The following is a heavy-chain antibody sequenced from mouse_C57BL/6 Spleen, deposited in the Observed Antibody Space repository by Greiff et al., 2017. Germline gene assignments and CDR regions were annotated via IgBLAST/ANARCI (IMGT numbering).Heavy chain of an antibody. V-gene: IGHV5-17*01. Sequence: EVKLMESGGGLVKPGGSLKLSCAASGFTFSDYGMHWVRQAPEKGLESVAYISSGSSTIYYADKVKGRFTISRDNANDTLFLNMTCLRSEDTAMYSCAWPRAGWYFDVWGTGTTVTVSS. CDR3: AWPRAGWYFDV. CDR2: ISSGSSTI. CDR1: GFTFSDYG. J-gene: IGHJ1*03. D-gene: IGHD3-1*01.